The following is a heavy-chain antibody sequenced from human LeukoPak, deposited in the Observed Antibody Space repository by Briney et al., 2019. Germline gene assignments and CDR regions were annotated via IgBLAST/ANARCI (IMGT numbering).Heavy chain of an antibody. J-gene: IGHJ3*02. CDR3: ARDPRIAVAGTAGASDI. V-gene: IGHV1-18*01. CDR1: GYTFTNYG. D-gene: IGHD6-19*01. CDR2: ISLYNGNT. Sequence: ASVKVSCKASGYTFTNYGISWVRQAPGQGLEWMGWISLYNGNTNYAQNLQGRVTMTTDTSTSTAYMELKSLRSDDTAVYYCARDPRIAVAGTAGASDIWGQGTMVTVPS.